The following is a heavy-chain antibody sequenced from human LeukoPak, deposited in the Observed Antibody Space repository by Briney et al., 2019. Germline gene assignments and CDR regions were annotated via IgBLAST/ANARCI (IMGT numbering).Heavy chain of an antibody. CDR1: GFTLSGYW. Sequence: GGSLRLSCAASGFTLSGYWMTWVRQAPGKGLEWVANIKQGGRKKYYVASVKGRFTISRDNAKNSLYLQMNSLRAEDTAVYYCATDRRGIFAYWGQGTLVTVSS. J-gene: IGHJ4*02. CDR2: IKQGGRKK. D-gene: IGHD3-16*01. V-gene: IGHV3-7*01. CDR3: ATDRRGIFAY.